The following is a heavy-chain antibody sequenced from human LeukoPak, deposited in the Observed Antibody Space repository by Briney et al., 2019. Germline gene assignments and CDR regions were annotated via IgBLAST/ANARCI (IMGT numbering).Heavy chain of an antibody. D-gene: IGHD3-22*01. V-gene: IGHV1-46*01. Sequence: GASVKVSCKASGYTFTGYYMHWVRQAPGQGLEWMGIINPSGGSTSYAQKFQGRVTMTRDTSTSTVYMELSSLRSEDTAVYYCARASYDSSGYYYFDYWGQGTLVTVSS. CDR3: ARASYDSSGYYYFDY. CDR2: INPSGGST. J-gene: IGHJ4*02. CDR1: GYTFTGYY.